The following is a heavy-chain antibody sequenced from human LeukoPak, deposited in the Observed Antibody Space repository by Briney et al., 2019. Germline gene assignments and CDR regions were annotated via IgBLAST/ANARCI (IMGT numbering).Heavy chain of an antibody. V-gene: IGHV4-59*08. CDR1: GGSISSYY. CDR3: ARMGGYSGYATH. CDR2: ILYSGTT. D-gene: IGHD5-12*01. J-gene: IGHJ4*02. Sequence: SETLSLTCTVSGGSISSYYWSWIRQPPGKGLEWIGYILYSGTTNSNPSLKSRVTISVDTSKNQISRKLSSVTAADTAVYYCARMGGYSGYATHWGQGTLVTVSS.